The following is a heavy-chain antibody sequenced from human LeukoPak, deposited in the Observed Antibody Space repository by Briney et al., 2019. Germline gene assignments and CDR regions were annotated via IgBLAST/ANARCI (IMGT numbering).Heavy chain of an antibody. D-gene: IGHD6-13*01. V-gene: IGHV4-4*07. CDR1: GGSISSYY. CDR3: ARDVAAAGTYAFDI. J-gene: IGHJ3*02. Sequence: SETLSLTCTVSGGSISSYYWSWIRQPAGKGLEWIGRIYTSGSTNYNPSLKSRVTMSVDTSKNQFSLKLSSVTAADTAVYYCARDVAAAGTYAFDIWGQGTMVTVSS. CDR2: IYTSGST.